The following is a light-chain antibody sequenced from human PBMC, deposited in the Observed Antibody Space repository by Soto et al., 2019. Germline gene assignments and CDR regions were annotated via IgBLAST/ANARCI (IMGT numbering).Light chain of an antibody. Sequence: QSALTQPASVSGSPGQSITISCTGTSSDIGSNNYVSWFQQRPGKAPTLIIYEVSNRPSGVSTHFSDSNSGNTASLTISGLLPEDEAEYYCSSYTTTTRLFGGGTKVTVL. V-gene: IGLV2-14*01. CDR2: EVS. CDR3: SSYTTTTRL. CDR1: SSDIGSNNY. J-gene: IGLJ3*02.